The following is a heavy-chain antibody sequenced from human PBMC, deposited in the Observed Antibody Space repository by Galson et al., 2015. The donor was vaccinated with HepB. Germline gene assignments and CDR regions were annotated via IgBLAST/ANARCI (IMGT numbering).Heavy chain of an antibody. CDR2: ISGNRDST. V-gene: IGHV3-23*01. J-gene: IGHJ5*01. Sequence: SLRLSCAASGFAFDTHAMSWVRQAPGRGLEWISGISGNRDSTFYADSVKGRFTVSRDNSNNMLYLQMNSLRAEDAGLYFCAKGYGLFDSWGQGILVTVSS. CDR3: AKGYGLFDS. CDR1: GFAFDTHA. D-gene: IGHD5-18*01.